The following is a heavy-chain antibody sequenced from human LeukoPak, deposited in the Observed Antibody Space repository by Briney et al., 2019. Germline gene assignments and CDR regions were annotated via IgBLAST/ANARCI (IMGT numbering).Heavy chain of an antibody. J-gene: IGHJ6*02. CDR2: IIPIFGTA. CDR1: GGTFSSYA. D-gene: IGHD3-3*01. Sequence: SVKVSCKASGGTFSSYAISWVRQAPGQGLEWMRGIIPIFGTANYAQKFQGRVTITADESTSTAYMELSSLRSEDTAVYYCARRTRFSLGGNYYYGMDVWGQGTTVTVSS. V-gene: IGHV1-69*13. CDR3: ARRTRFSLGGNYYYGMDV.